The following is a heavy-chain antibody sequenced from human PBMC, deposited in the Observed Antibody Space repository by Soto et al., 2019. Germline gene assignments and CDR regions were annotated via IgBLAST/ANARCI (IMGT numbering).Heavy chain of an antibody. CDR2: ISYDGNKK. V-gene: IGHV3-30-3*01. CDR3: ARSVAVAGLDY. J-gene: IGHJ4*02. CDR1: GFTLSSYS. Sequence: QVQLVESGGGVVQPGRSLRLSCAASGFTLSSYSMHWVRQAPGKGLEWVGVISYDGNKKYYGDSVKGRFSISRDTSNNTVHLQMNSLRPEDTAGYYCARSVAVAGLDYWGQGTLVTVSS. D-gene: IGHD6-19*01.